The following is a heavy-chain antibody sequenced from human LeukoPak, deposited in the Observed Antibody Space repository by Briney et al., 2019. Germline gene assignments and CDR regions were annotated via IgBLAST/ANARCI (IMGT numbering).Heavy chain of an antibody. CDR2: ILYDGSNK. Sequence: GGSLRLSCAASEFTFSSYAMHWVRQAPGKGLEWVAVILYDGSNKYYAASVRVRFTISRDTSRSTLYLQMNSLRAEDAAVYYCAKAPVTSCRGAFCYPFDYWGQGTLVTVSS. CDR1: EFTFSSYA. CDR3: AKAPVTSCRGAFCYPFDY. V-gene: IGHV3-30*04. D-gene: IGHD2-15*01. J-gene: IGHJ4*02.